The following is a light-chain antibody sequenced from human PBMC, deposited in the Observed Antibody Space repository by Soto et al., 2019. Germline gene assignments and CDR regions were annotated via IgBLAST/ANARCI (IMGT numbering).Light chain of an antibody. J-gene: IGKJ1*01. CDR2: GAS. Sequence: DIHVTQSPSSLPASLGDRVTITCRASENIKNYLIWYQQKPGKAPKLLIYGASTLKTGVPSRFSGSGSGTDLTFTIGGLQPDDFATYYCAQIYTAQWTFGQGTRVDLK. V-gene: IGKV1-39*01. CDR1: ENIKNY. CDR3: AQIYTAQWT.